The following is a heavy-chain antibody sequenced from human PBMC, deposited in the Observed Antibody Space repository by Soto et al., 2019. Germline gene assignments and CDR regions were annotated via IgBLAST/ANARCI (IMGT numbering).Heavy chain of an antibody. Sequence: SVRVSCKASGGTFSSYAISWVRQAPGQGLEWMGGIIPIFGTANYAQKFQGRVTITADESTSTAYMELSSLRSEDTAVYYCASTGDYYDSSGYYPPLDAFDIWGQGTMVTVSS. D-gene: IGHD3-22*01. J-gene: IGHJ3*02. CDR2: IIPIFGTA. CDR1: GGTFSSYA. V-gene: IGHV1-69*13. CDR3: ASTGDYYDSSGYYPPLDAFDI.